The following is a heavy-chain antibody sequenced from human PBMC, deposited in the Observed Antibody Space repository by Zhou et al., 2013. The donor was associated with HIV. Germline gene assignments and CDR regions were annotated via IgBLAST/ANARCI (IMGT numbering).Heavy chain of an antibody. J-gene: IGHJ3*02. CDR3: ARVELGIFQFPLRHAFDI. V-gene: IGHV1-69*13. D-gene: IGHD3-16*01. CDR1: GGTFSSYA. CDR2: IIPIFGTA. Sequence: QVQLVQSGAEVKKPGSSVKVSCKASGGTFSSYAISWVRQAPGQGLEWMGRIIPIFGTANYAQKFQGRVTITADESTSTAYMELSSLRSEDTAVYYCARVELGIFQFPLRHAFDIWGQGTMVTVSS.